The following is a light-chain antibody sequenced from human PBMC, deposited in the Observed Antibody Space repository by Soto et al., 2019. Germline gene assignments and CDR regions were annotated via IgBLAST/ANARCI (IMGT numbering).Light chain of an antibody. Sequence: EIVLTQSPATLSLSPGERATLSCRASQSVSSYLAWYQQKPGQAPRLLIYDASNRATGIPARFSGSGSGTGFTLTISSLEPADFAVYYCAQHSNWPPLLTFGGGTKVEIK. V-gene: IGKV3-11*01. CDR3: AQHSNWPPLLT. CDR1: QSVSSY. J-gene: IGKJ4*02. CDR2: DAS.